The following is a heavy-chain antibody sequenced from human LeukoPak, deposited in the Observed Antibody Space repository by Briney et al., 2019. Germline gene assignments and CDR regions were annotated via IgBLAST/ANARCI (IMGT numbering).Heavy chain of an antibody. V-gene: IGHV1-18*01. Sequence: ASARVSPKASRYTFTSYGISWVRQAPGQGLEWMGWISAYNGNTNSTQKLQGRVTITTDTSTSTAYMELRSLRSDDTAVYYCASWYYYDSSSYYFSAPPEYFQHWGQGTLVTVSS. CDR2: ISAYNGNT. J-gene: IGHJ1*01. CDR3: ASWYYYDSSSYYFSAPPEYFQH. CDR1: RYTFTSYG. D-gene: IGHD3-22*01.